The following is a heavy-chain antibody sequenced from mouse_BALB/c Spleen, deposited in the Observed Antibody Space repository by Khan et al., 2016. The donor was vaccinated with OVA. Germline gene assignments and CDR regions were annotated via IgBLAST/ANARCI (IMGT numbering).Heavy chain of an antibody. CDR3: ARAYYGNYREAMDY. V-gene: IGHV2-6-7*01. D-gene: IGHD2-10*01. J-gene: IGHJ4*01. CDR2: IWGDGST. Sequence: VQLQESGPGLVAPSQSLSITCTVSGFSLTGYGVSWVRQPPGKGLEWLGMIWGDGSTDYNSALKSRLSISKDNSKSQVFLKMNSLQTDDTAKYXCARAYYGNYREAMDYWGQGTSVTVSS. CDR1: GFSLTGYG.